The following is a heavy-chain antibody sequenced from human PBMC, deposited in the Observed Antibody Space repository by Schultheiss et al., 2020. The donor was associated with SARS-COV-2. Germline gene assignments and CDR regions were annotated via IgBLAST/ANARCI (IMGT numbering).Heavy chain of an antibody. CDR1: GGTFSSYA. V-gene: IGHV1-69*06. CDR3: ATDLWFGELKTFRNYGMDV. Sequence: SVKVSCKASGGTFSSYAISWVRQAPGQGLEWMGGIIPIFGTANYAQKFQGRVTMTEDTSTDTAYMELSSLRSEDTAVYYCATDLWFGELKTFRNYGMDVWGQGTTVTVSS. J-gene: IGHJ6*02. CDR2: IIPIFGTA. D-gene: IGHD3-10*01.